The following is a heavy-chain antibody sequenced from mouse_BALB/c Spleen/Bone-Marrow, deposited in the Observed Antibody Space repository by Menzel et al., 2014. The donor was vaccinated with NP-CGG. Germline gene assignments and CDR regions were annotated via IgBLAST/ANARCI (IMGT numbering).Heavy chain of an antibody. J-gene: IGHJ4*01. Sequence: EVKLVESGGGWVQPGGSMKLSCVASGFTFSNYWMNWVRQSPEKGLEWVAEIRLKSNNYATHYAGSVKGRFTISRDDSKSSVYLQMNNLRAEDTGIYYCTSTTVVGMDYWGQGTSVTVSS. V-gene: IGHV6-6*02. CDR3: TSTTVVGMDY. CDR1: GFTFSNYW. CDR2: IRLKSNNYAT. D-gene: IGHD1-1*01.